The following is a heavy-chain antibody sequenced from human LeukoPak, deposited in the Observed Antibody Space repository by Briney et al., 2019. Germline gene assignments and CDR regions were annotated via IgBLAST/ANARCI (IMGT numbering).Heavy chain of an antibody. CDR2: IIPIFGTA. CDR1: GGTFSSYA. V-gene: IGHV1-69*05. J-gene: IGHJ6*03. CDR3: AREGYCSGGSCYSVRYSMDV. Sequence: SVKVSCKASGGTFSSYAISWVRQAPGQGLEWMGGIIPIFGTANYAQKFQGRVTITTDESTSTAYMELSSLRSEDTAVYYCAREGYCSGGSCYSVRYSMDVWGKGTTVTVYS. D-gene: IGHD2-15*01.